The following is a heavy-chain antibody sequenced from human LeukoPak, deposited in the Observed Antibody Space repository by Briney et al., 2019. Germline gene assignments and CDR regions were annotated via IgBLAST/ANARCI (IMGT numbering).Heavy chain of an antibody. D-gene: IGHD6-13*01. J-gene: IGHJ4*02. CDR3: ARELAAGALDY. Sequence: GGSLRLSCAASGFTFSSYSMNWVRQAPGKGLEWVSYISSSSSTIYYADSVKGRFTISRDNAKNSLYLQMSSLRAEDTAVYYCARELAAGALDYWGQGTLVTVSS. CDR1: GFTFSSYS. V-gene: IGHV3-48*01. CDR2: ISSSSSTI.